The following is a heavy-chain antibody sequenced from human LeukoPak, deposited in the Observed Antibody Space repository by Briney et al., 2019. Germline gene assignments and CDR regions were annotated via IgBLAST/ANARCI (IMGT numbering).Heavy chain of an antibody. V-gene: IGHV2-70*11. CDR2: IDWDDDK. J-gene: IGHJ5*02. CDR3: ARIRYYYDSSSYYWWFDP. Sequence: SGPTLVNPTQTLTLTCTFSGFSLSTSGMCVSWIRQPPGKALEWLARIDWDDDKYYSTSLKTRLTISKDTSKNQVVLTMTNMDPVDTATYYCARIRYYYDSSSYYWWFDPWGQGTLVTVSS. CDR1: GFSLSTSGMC. D-gene: IGHD3-22*01.